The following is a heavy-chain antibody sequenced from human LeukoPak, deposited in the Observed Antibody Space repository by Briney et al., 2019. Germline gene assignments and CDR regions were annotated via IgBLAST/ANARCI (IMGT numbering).Heavy chain of an antibody. CDR2: IWGSGGST. V-gene: IGHV3-23*01. CDR1: GFTFSSYA. J-gene: IGHJ4*02. D-gene: IGHD1-1*01. CDR3: AKAEVGQLVFDY. Sequence: PGGSLRLSCAASGFTFSSYAMRWVRQATGKGLEWVSAIWGSGGSTYCADSVERRFPIYRDNSKNTLYLQMHSQRPEDTAVFYCAKAEVGQLVFDYWGQGTLGTGSS.